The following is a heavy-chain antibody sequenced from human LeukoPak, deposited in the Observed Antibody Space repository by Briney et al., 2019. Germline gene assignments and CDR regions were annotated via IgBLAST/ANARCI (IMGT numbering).Heavy chain of an antibody. J-gene: IGHJ5*02. CDR2: ISAYNGNT. D-gene: IGHD3-10*01. Sequence: EASVKVSCKASGYTFTSYGISWVRQAPGQGLEWMGWISAYNGNTNYAQKLQGRVTMTTDTSTSTVYMELRSLRSDDTAVYYCARDRSTMVRGTKGNWFDPWGQGTLVTVSS. V-gene: IGHV1-18*01. CDR3: ARDRSTMVRGTKGNWFDP. CDR1: GYTFTSYG.